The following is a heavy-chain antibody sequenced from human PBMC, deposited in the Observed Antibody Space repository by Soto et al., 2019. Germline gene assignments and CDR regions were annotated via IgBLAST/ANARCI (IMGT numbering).Heavy chain of an antibody. Sequence: SVKVSCKASGFTFTSSAVQWVRQARGQRLEWIGWIVVGSGNTNYAQKFQERVTITRDMSTSTAYMELSSLRSEDTAVYYCAADPYYYDSSGYPTPYYWGQGTLVTVSS. CDR2: IVVGSGNT. CDR3: AADPYYYDSSGYPTPYY. V-gene: IGHV1-58*01. D-gene: IGHD3-22*01. CDR1: GFTFTSSA. J-gene: IGHJ4*02.